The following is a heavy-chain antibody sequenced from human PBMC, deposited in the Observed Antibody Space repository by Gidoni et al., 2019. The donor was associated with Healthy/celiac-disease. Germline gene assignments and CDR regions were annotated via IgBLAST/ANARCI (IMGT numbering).Heavy chain of an antibody. CDR2: LYYSGCT. J-gene: IGHJ4*02. CDR3: ARLQMTTVTTLPNGFDY. CDR1: GGSLSSSSYY. Sequence: QLQLQESGPGLVKPSETLSLTCTVSGGSLSSSSYYWGWIRQPPGKGLEWIGSLYYSGCTYYNPSLKSRVTISVDTSKNQFSLKLSSVTAADTAVYYCARLQMTTVTTLPNGFDYWGQGTLVTVSS. D-gene: IGHD4-17*01. V-gene: IGHV4-39*01.